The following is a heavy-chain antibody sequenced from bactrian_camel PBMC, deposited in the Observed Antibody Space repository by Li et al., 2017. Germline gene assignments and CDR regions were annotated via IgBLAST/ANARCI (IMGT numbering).Heavy chain of an antibody. Sequence: HVQLVESGGGSVQAGGSLRLSCAHSGYTYSNNSMGWFHQAPGKEREGVAAIYTGASNTYYADSVKGRFTMSQDNAKNTVYLQMNSLKPEDTGMYYCAADFYGGSWYEILREQYHYWGQGTQVTVS. V-gene: IGHV3S54*01. D-gene: IGHD6*01. CDR1: GYTYSNNS. J-gene: IGHJ4*01. CDR2: IYTGASNT. CDR3: AADFYGGSWYEILREQYHY.